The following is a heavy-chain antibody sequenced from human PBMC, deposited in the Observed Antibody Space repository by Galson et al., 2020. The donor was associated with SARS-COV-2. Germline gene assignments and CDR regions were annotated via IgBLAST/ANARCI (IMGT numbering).Heavy chain of an antibody. CDR1: GYSFTSYW. V-gene: IGHV5-51*01. Sequence: KIGESLKISCKGSGYSFTSYWIGWVRQMPGKGLEWMGIIYPGDSDTRYSPSFQGQVTISADKSISTAYLQWSSLKASDTAMYYCARHGAYYDFWSGYYVGVGFDYWGQGTLVTVSS. J-gene: IGHJ4*02. CDR2: IYPGDSDT. D-gene: IGHD3-3*01. CDR3: ARHGAYYDFWSGYYVGVGFDY.